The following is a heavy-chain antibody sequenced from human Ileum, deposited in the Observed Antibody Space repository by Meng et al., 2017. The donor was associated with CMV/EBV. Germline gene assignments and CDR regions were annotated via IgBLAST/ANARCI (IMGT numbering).Heavy chain of an antibody. D-gene: IGHD4-17*01. CDR2: ISYTGTP. CDR1: GGSVSSGSHF. Sequence: SGGSVSSGSHFWSWIRQYPGKGLEWIGYISYTGTPYCDPSLASRVIISSDMSNNQVSLRLSSVTAADTAVYYCARLQTATARGPGFDYWGQGALVTVSS. CDR3: ARLQTATARGPGFDY. V-gene: IGHV4-31*02. J-gene: IGHJ4*02.